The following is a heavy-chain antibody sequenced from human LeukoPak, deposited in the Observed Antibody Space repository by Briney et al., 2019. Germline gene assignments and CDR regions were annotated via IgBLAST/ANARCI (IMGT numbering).Heavy chain of an antibody. J-gene: IGHJ6*02. V-gene: IGHV1-2*02. Sequence: GASVKVSCKASGYTFTGYYMHWVRQAPGQGLEWMGWINPNSGGTNYAQKFQGRVTMTRDTPISTAYMELSRLRSDDTAVYYCVEDRYYYYGMDVWGQGTTVTVSS. CDR3: VEDRYYYYGMDV. CDR1: GYTFTGYY. CDR2: INPNSGGT.